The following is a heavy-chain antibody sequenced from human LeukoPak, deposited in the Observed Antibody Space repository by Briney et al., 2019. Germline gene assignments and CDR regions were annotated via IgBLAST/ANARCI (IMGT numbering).Heavy chain of an antibody. V-gene: IGHV4-59*08. J-gene: IGHJ6*02. CDR1: GGSISGYF. D-gene: IGHD2-15*01. Sequence: SETLSLTCTVCGGSISGYFWSCIRQPPGQGLEFIGYIYYTGATLYNPSLKSRVTMSVDTSKNQFSLKLSSVTAADTAVYYCARHDPVGYYQHGMDVWGQGTTVTVSS. CDR3: ARHDPVGYYQHGMDV. CDR2: IYYTGAT.